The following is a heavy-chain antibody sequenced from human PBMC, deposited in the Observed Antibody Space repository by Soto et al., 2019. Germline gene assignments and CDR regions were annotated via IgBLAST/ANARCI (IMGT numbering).Heavy chain of an antibody. CDR3: VRSRFLDC. J-gene: IGHJ4*02. V-gene: IGHV3-49*03. Sequence: EVQLVETGGGLIQPGRSLRLSCTGSGFTFGDYAMSWFRQAPGKGLEWVGVIRSKGYGGATEYAASVRGRFTISRDDSKDIAYLQMNSLKAEDSAMYYCVRSRFLDCWGQGTLVTVSS. CDR2: IRSKGYGGAT. D-gene: IGHD3-16*01. CDR1: GFTFGDYA.